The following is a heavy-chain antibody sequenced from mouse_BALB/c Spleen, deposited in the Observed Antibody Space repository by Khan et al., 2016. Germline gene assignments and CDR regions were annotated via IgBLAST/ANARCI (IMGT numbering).Heavy chain of an antibody. V-gene: IGHV6-6*02. Sequence: EVQLQESGGGLVQPGGSLKLSCVASGFTFSNYWMNWVRQSPEKGLEWVAEIRLKSNNYATHYAESGKGRFTISRDDSKSSVYLQMSNLRAEDTGIYYCAAGFAYWGQGTLVTVSA. CDR2: IRLKSNNYAT. CDR1: GFTFSNYW. CDR3: AAGFAY. J-gene: IGHJ3*01.